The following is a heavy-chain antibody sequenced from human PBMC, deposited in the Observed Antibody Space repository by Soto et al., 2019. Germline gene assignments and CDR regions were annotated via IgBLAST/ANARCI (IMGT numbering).Heavy chain of an antibody. CDR2: INSDGSST. CDR3: ARDRVTMIVVNGMDV. Sequence: EVQLVESGGGLVQPGGSLRLSCAASGFTFSSYWMHWVRQAPGKGLVWVSRINSDGSSTSYADFVKGRFTISRDNAKNTLYLQMNSLRAEDTAVYYCARDRVTMIVVNGMDVWGQGTTVTVSS. J-gene: IGHJ6*02. D-gene: IGHD3-22*01. V-gene: IGHV3-74*01. CDR1: GFTFSSYW.